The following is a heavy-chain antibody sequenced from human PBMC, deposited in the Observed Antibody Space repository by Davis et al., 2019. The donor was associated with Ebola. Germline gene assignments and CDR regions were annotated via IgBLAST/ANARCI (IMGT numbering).Heavy chain of an antibody. Sequence: GESLKISCAASGFTFSSYGMHWVRQAPGKGLEWVADIWYDGSNKYYADSVKGRFTISRDNSKNTLYLQMNSLRAEDTAVYYCAREVGGVVHYGMDVWGQGTTVTVSS. J-gene: IGHJ6*02. V-gene: IGHV3-33*01. D-gene: IGHD3-16*01. CDR2: IWYDGSNK. CDR3: AREVGGVVHYGMDV. CDR1: GFTFSSYG.